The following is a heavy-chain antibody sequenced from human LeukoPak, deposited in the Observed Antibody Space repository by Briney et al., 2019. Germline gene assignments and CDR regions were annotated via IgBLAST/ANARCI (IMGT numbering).Heavy chain of an antibody. J-gene: IGHJ5*02. V-gene: IGHV3-74*03. CDR1: GFTFSSYG. CDR2: INGDGSRT. CDR3: ARGQSQQMVNWFDP. D-gene: IGHD6-13*01. Sequence: GGSLRLSCAASGFTFSSYGMHWVRQAPGEGLVWVSRINGDGSRTTYVDSVKGRFTISRDNAKNTLYLQMNSLRAEDTAVYYCARGQSQQMVNWFDPWGQGTLVTVSS.